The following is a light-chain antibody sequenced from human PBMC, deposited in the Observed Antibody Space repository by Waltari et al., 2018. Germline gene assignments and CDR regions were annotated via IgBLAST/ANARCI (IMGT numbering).Light chain of an antibody. CDR3: QQYYSTPWT. CDR2: WAS. V-gene: IGKV4-1*01. J-gene: IGKJ1*01. CDR1: RSVLYSSNNKNY. Sequence: DIVMTQSPDSLAVSLGERATINCNSSRSVLYSSNNKNYFAWYQQKPGQPPKLLIYWASTREFGVPDRFSGSGSGTDFTLTISSLQAEDVAVYYCQQYYSTPWTFGRGTKVEIK.